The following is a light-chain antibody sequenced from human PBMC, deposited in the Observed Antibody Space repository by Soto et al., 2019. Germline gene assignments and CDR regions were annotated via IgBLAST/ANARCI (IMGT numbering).Light chain of an antibody. CDR2: GAS. CDR1: QNVNNNF. Sequence: EVLLTQSPGTLSLSTGERATLSYRASQNVNNNFLAWYQQKPGQAPRLLIYGASSRATGIPDKFSGSGSGTDFTLTISRLEPEDFAVYFCQQYGRTPRTFGQGTKVDIK. CDR3: QQYGRTPRT. J-gene: IGKJ1*01. V-gene: IGKV3-20*01.